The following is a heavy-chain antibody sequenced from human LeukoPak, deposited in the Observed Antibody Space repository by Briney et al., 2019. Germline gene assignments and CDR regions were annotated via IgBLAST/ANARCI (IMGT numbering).Heavy chain of an antibody. CDR1: AGSMTGYY. J-gene: IGHJ3*02. CDR3: ARMFGGYCSDGNCYKAFDI. Sequence: ETLSLTCTVSAGSMTGYYWSWIRQAPGKGLEWIGYIYYSGTTNSNPSLKSRVTISVDTSENQFSLKLNSVTAADMAVYYCARMFGGYCSDGNCYKAFDIWGQGTMVTVSS. D-gene: IGHD2-15*01. V-gene: IGHV4-59*01. CDR2: IYYSGTT.